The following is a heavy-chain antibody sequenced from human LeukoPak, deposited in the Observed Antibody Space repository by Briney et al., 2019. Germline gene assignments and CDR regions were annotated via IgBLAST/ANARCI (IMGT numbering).Heavy chain of an antibody. CDR1: GGTFSSYD. V-gene: IGHV1-69*06. CDR3: ARDLYSYSGSYYGLGDY. CDR2: IMPMSGTA. Sequence: ASVKVSCKASGGTFSSYDISWVRQAPGQGLEWMGGIMPMSGTANYAQKFQGRVTITADKPTNTAYMELSRLRSDDTAVYYCARDLYSYSGSYYGLGDYWGQGTLVTVSS. J-gene: IGHJ4*02. D-gene: IGHD1-26*01.